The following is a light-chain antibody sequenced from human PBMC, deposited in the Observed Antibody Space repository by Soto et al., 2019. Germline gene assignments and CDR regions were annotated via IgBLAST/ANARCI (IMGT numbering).Light chain of an antibody. CDR1: TSNIGSHP. Sequence: QSVLTQPPSASGSPGQKVTISCSGSTSNIGSHPVNWYRQLPGSAPRLLIYNLNQRPSGVPDRFSGSKSGTSASLAISGLQSEDEADYYCAAWDDSLNGVVFGGGTQLTVL. V-gene: IGLV1-44*01. J-gene: IGLJ2*01. CDR3: AAWDDSLNGVV. CDR2: NLN.